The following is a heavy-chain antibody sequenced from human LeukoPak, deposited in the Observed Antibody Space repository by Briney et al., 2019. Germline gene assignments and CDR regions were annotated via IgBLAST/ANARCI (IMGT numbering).Heavy chain of an antibody. CDR2: ISGSGGST. V-gene: IGHV3-23*01. J-gene: IGHJ4*02. D-gene: IGHD3-10*01. Sequence: GGSLRLSCAASGFTFSSYAMSWVRQAPGKGLEWVSAISGSGGSTYYADSVKGRFTISRDNSKNTLYPQMNSLRAEDTAVYYCAKHPYGSGSPGPNYYFDYWGQGTLVTVSS. CDR1: GFTFSSYA. CDR3: AKHPYGSGSPGPNYYFDY.